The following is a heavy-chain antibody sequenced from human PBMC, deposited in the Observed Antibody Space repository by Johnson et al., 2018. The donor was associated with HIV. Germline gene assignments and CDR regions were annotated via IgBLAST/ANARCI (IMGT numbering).Heavy chain of an antibody. J-gene: IGHJ3*02. V-gene: IGHV3-11*04. Sequence: QVQLVESGGDLVKPGGSLRLSCAASAFTFSDYYMTWMRQATGKGLEWVSYIGGSDTTIYYADSVKGRFTISRDNAKNLIYLQMNSLRADDTAGYYCAREGGATIFGVTDAFDIWGQGTMVSVS. CDR2: IGGSDTTI. CDR3: AREGGATIFGVTDAFDI. D-gene: IGHD3-3*01. CDR1: AFTFSDYY.